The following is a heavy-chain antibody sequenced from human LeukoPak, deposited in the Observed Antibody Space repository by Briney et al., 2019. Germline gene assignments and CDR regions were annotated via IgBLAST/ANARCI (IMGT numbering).Heavy chain of an antibody. CDR3: ARGADSSGYYSIFYFDY. Sequence: SETLFLTCTVSGGSISSYYWNWIRQPPGKGLEWIGYIYYSGSTNYNPSLKSRVTISVDTSKNQFSLKLSSVTAADTAVYYCARGADSSGYYSIFYFDYWGQGTLVTVSS. CDR1: GGSISSYY. D-gene: IGHD3-22*01. V-gene: IGHV4-59*01. CDR2: IYYSGST. J-gene: IGHJ4*02.